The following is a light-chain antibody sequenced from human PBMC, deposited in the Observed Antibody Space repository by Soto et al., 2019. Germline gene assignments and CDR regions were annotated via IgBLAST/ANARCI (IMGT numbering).Light chain of an antibody. V-gene: IGKV3-15*01. J-gene: IGKJ3*01. CDR2: GAS. Sequence: EIVMTQSPATLSVSPGERATLSCRASQSVSSKLAWYQQKPGQAPRLLIYGASTRATGIPARFSGSGSGTEFTLTISSLQSEDFALYYCQQYNNWPPATFGPGTKVDIK. CDR3: QQYNNWPPAT. CDR1: QSVSSK.